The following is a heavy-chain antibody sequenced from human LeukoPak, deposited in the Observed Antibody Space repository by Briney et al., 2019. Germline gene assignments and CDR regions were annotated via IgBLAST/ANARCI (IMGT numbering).Heavy chain of an antibody. Sequence: SETLSLTCSVSGGSISETTYYWGWIRQPPGKGLEWIGSIFYSGTTYYNPSLKSRVTISVDTSNNQFSLKLSSVTVADTAVYFCARHVTSFHIWGQGTMVTVSS. CDR2: IFYSGTT. CDR1: GGSISETTYY. CDR3: ARHVTSFHI. D-gene: IGHD2-21*02. J-gene: IGHJ3*02. V-gene: IGHV4-39*01.